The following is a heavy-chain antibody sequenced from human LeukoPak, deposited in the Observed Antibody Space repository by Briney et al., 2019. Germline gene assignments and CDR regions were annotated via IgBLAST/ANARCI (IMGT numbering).Heavy chain of an antibody. J-gene: IGHJ4*02. CDR3: VRGWGPAYCGGDCHRHFDY. CDR2: IKQDGSEK. CDR1: GFTFSSYW. Sequence: GGSLRLSCEASGFTFSSYWMSWVRQAPGKGLEWVANIKQDGSEKYYVDSVKGRFTISRDNAKNSLYLQMNSLRAEDTAVYYCVRGWGPAYCGGDCHRHFDYWGQGALVTVSS. V-gene: IGHV3-7*01. D-gene: IGHD2-21*02.